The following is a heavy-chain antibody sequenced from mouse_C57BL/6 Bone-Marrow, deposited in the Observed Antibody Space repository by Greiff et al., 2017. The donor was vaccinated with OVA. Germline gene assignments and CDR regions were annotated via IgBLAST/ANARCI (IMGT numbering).Heavy chain of an antibody. D-gene: IGHD2-4*01. CDR2: IRSKSNNYAT. CDR3: VRPDYGNAMDY. J-gene: IGHJ4*01. CDR1: GFSFNTYA. Sequence: DVMLVESGGGLVQPKGSLKLSCAASGFSFNTYAMNWVRQAPGKGLEWVARIRSKSNNYATYYADTVKDRFTISRDDSESMLYLQMNNLKTEDTAMYYCVRPDYGNAMDYWGQGTSVTVSS. V-gene: IGHV10-1*01.